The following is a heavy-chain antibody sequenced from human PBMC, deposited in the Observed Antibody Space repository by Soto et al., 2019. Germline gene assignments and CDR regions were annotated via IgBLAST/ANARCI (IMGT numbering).Heavy chain of an antibody. CDR1: GYTFTNYH. D-gene: IGHD1-1*01. Sequence: QVQLVQSGAEVKKPGASVKVSCKASGYTFTNYHIHWVRQAPGQGLEWMGIINPGRGSTTYANKFQVRVTMTRDTSTSTVYMELDSLRSDDTAVYFCARISNSLPDYWGQGTLVTVSS. V-gene: IGHV1-46*01. J-gene: IGHJ4*02. CDR3: ARISNSLPDY. CDR2: INPGRGST.